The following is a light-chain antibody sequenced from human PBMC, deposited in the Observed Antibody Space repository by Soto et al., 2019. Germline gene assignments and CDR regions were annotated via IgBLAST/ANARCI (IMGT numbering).Light chain of an antibody. J-gene: IGKJ2*01. CDR1: QGIRNY. Sequence: IQMTQSPSSLSASVGDTVTVTCRASQGIRNYLSWFQQKPGKAPKRLISVASTLQSGVPSRFSGSGSGTEFTLTNSSLQPEDSATYYCLQHNTYPYTFGQGTKLEIK. CDR3: LQHNTYPYT. CDR2: VAS. V-gene: IGKV1-17*01.